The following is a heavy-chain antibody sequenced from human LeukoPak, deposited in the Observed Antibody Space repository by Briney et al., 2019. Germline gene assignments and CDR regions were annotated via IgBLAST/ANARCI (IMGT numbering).Heavy chain of an antibody. CDR2: ISYDGSNK. CDR1: GFTFDDYA. V-gene: IGHV3-30*04. J-gene: IGHJ6*03. D-gene: IGHD2-8*01. Sequence: PGGSLRLSCAASGFTFDDYAMHWVRQAPGKGLEWVAVISYDGSNKYYADSVKGRFTISRDNSKNTLYLQMNSLRAEDTAVYYCARGGPSYCTNGVCYWNYYYYYMDVWGKGTTVTVSS. CDR3: ARGGPSYCTNGVCYWNYYYYYMDV.